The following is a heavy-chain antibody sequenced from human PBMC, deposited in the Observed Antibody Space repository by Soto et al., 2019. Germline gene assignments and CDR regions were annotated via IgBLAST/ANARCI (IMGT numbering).Heavy chain of an antibody. J-gene: IGHJ5*02. Sequence: VGSLSLSWAAAGFPFSGYSMNWVRQAPGKGLEWVSSISSISGYIYYADSVKGRFTISRDNAKNSLYLQMNSLRAEDTAVYYCARSRYSGSNWLDPWGQGTLVTVSA. CDR3: ARSRYSGSNWLDP. CDR1: GFPFSGYS. V-gene: IGHV3-21*01. CDR2: ISSISGYI. D-gene: IGHD1-26*01.